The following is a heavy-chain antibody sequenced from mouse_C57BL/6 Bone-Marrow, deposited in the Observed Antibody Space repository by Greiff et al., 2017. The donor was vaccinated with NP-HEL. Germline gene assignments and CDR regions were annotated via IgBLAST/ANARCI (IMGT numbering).Heavy chain of an antibody. V-gene: IGHV5-6*02. CDR1: GFTFSSYG. CDR2: ISSGGSYT. D-gene: IGHD1-1*01. CDR3: ASCSSWFAY. J-gene: IGHJ3*01. Sequence: EVKLVESGGDLVKPGGSLKLSCAASGFTFSSYGMSWVRQTPDKRLEWVATISSGGSYTYYPDSVKGRFTISRDNAKNTLYLQMSRLKSEDTAMYYCASCSSWFAYWGRGTLVTVSA.